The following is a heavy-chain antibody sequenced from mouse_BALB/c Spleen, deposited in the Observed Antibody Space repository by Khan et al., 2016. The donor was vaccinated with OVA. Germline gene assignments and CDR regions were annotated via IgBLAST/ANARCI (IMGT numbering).Heavy chain of an antibody. V-gene: IGHV3-2*02. CDR2: ISSTGST. Sequence: EVQLQESGPGLVKPSQSLSLTCTVTGYSITSDYAWNWIRQFPGNKLEWMGYISSTGSTSYNPSLKSRISFTRDTSKNQFFLHLNSVTTEDTATXYCARSLYYSDSYAMDYWGQGTSVTVSS. CDR1: GYSITSDYA. J-gene: IGHJ4*01. D-gene: IGHD2-13*01. CDR3: ARSLYYSDSYAMDY.